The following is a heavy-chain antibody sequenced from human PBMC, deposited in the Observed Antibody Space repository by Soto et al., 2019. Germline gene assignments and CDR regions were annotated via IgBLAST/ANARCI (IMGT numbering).Heavy chain of an antibody. CDR2: ISYDGSNK. Sequence: QAQLVESGGGVVQPGRSLRLSCAASGFTFSSYAMHWVRQAPGKGLEWVAVISYDGSNKYYADSVKGRFTISRDNSKNTRYLQMNSLRAEDTAVYCCATGRSYYDILTGYYTGYLGQGTLVTVSS. D-gene: IGHD3-9*01. J-gene: IGHJ4*02. CDR1: GFTFSSYA. V-gene: IGHV3-30-3*01. CDR3: ATGRSYYDILTGYYTGY.